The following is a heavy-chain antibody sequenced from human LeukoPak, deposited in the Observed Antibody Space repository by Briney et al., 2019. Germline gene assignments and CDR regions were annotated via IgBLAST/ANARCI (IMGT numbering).Heavy chain of an antibody. D-gene: IGHD2-8*01. CDR2: INHSGST. J-gene: IGHJ5*02. Sequence: SETLSLTCAVYGGSFSGYYWSWIRQPPGKGLEWIGEINHSGSTNYNPSLKSRVTISVDTSKNQFSLKLSSVTAADTAVYYCARGRTVYATLYNWFDPWGQGTLVTVSS. V-gene: IGHV4-34*01. CDR1: GGSFSGYY. CDR3: ARGRTVYATLYNWFDP.